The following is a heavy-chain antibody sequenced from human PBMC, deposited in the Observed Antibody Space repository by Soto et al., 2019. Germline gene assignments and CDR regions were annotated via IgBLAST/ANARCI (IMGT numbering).Heavy chain of an antibody. V-gene: IGHV4-31*03. D-gene: IGHD3-10*01. Sequence: QVQLQESGPGLVKPSQTLSLTCTVSGGSISSGGYYWSWIRQHPGKGLEWIGYIYYSGSTYYNPSLKSRVTISVDTSKNQFSLKLSSVTAADTAVYYCARYQEGWGVNPVNGAFDIWGQGTMVTVSS. CDR1: GGSISSGGYY. J-gene: IGHJ3*02. CDR3: ARYQEGWGVNPVNGAFDI. CDR2: IYYSGST.